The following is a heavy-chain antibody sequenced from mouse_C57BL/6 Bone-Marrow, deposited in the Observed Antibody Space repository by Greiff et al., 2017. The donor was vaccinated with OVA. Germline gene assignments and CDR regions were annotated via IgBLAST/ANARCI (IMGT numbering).Heavy chain of an antibody. CDR2: INSDGGST. CDR3: ASLPGYYFDY. CDR1: EYEFPSHD. J-gene: IGHJ2*01. V-gene: IGHV5-2*03. Sequence: EVMLVESGGGLVQPGESLKLSCESNEYEFPSHDMSWVRKTPEKRLELVAAINSDGGSTYYPDTMERRFIISRDNTKKTLYLQMSSLRSKDTAVYYCASLPGYYFDYWGQGTTLTVSS.